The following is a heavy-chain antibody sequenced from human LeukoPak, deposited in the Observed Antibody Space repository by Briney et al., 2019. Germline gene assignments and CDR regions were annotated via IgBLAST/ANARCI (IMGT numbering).Heavy chain of an antibody. CDR2: IKQDGSEK. Sequence: GGSLRLSCAASGFTFSSYWMSWVRQAPGRGLEWVANIKQDGSEKYYVGSVKGRFTISRDNAKNSLYLQMNSLRAEDTAVYYCVRDNTPSNYRYYYYGMDVWGQGTTVTVSS. V-gene: IGHV3-7*01. J-gene: IGHJ6*02. CDR1: GFTFSSYW. D-gene: IGHD4-11*01. CDR3: VRDNTPSNYRYYYYGMDV.